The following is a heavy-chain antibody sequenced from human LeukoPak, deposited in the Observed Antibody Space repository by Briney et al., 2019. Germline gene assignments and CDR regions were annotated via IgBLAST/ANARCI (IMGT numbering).Heavy chain of an antibody. Sequence: GGSLRLSCAASGFTFSNAWMSWVRQAPGKGLEWVGRIKSKTDGGTTDYAAPVKGRFTISRDDSKNTLYLQTNSLKTEDTAVYYCTTAGSSWYGDDYWGQGTLVTVSS. CDR2: IKSKTDGGTT. CDR1: GFTFSNAW. D-gene: IGHD6-13*01. V-gene: IGHV3-15*01. J-gene: IGHJ4*02. CDR3: TTAGSSWYGDDY.